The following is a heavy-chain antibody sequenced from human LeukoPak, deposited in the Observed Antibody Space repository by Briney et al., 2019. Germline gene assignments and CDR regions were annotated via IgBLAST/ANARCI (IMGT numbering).Heavy chain of an antibody. D-gene: IGHD2-15*01. CDR3: ARRRKCSGGSCYPDY. J-gene: IGHJ4*02. Sequence: ASVKVSCKASGGTFSSYAISWVRQAPGQGLEWMGRIIPILGIANYAQKFQGRVTITADKSTSTAYMELSSLRSEDTAVYYCARRRKCSGGSCYPDYWGQGTLVTVSS. V-gene: IGHV1-69*04. CDR1: GGTFSSYA. CDR2: IIPILGIA.